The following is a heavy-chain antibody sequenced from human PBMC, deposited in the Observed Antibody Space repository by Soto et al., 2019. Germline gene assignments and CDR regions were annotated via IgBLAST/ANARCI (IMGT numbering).Heavy chain of an antibody. D-gene: IGHD2-15*01. CDR3: ARGWGCSSGSCYFTS. CDR1: GFTFGSYS. CDR2: ISSTSSAI. Sequence: DVQLVESGGGLVQPGGSLTLSCAASGFTFGSYSMNWVRQAPGKGLEWVSYISSTSSAIWYADSLKGRFIISRDNAENSLYLQMHSLRAEDMAVYFCARGWGCSSGSCYFTSWGQGTLVTVSS. V-gene: IGHV3-48*04. J-gene: IGHJ5*02.